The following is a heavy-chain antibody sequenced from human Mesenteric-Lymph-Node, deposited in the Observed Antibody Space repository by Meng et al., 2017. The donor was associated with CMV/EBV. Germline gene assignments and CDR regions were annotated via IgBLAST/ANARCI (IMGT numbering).Heavy chain of an antibody. CDR1: VSSNSAA. D-gene: IGHD2-2*02. J-gene: IGHJ4*02. Sequence: VSSNSAAWNCLRQSPSRGLEWLGRTYYRSKWYNDYAVSVKSRMTINPETNKNQFSLQVNSVTPEDTAVYYCVRSAMPTAAIRYYFDFWGQGTLVTVSS. V-gene: IGHV6-1*01. CDR3: VRSAMPTAAIRYYFDF. CDR2: TYYRSKWYN.